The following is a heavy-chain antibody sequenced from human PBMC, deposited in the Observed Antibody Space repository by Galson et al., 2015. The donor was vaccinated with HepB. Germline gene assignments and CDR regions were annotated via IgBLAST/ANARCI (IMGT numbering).Heavy chain of an antibody. CDR2: ISAYNGNT. Sequence: SVKVSCKASGSTFTSYGISWVRQAPGQGLEWMGWISAYNGNTNYAQKLQGRVTMTTDTSTSTAYMELRSLRSDDTAVYYCARGGRLGYCSSTSCQYNWFDPWGQGTLVTVSS. V-gene: IGHV1-18*01. J-gene: IGHJ5*02. CDR3: ARGGRLGYCSSTSCQYNWFDP. D-gene: IGHD2-2*01. CDR1: GSTFTSYG.